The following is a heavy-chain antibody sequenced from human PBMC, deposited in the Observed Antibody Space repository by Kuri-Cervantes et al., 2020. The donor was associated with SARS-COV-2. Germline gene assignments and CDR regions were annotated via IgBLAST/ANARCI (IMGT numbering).Heavy chain of an antibody. Sequence: ESLKISCAASGFTFSSYSMNWVRQAPGKGLEWIGSIYYSGSTYYNPSLKSRVTISVDTSKNQFSLKLSSVTAADTAVYYCAREFPQGRILGVVPTRYYYYYMNVWGKGTTVTVSS. V-gene: IGHV4-59*05. J-gene: IGHJ6*03. D-gene: IGHD3-3*01. CDR2: IYYSGST. CDR3: AREFPQGRILGVVPTRYYYYYMNV. CDR1: GFTFSSYSMN.